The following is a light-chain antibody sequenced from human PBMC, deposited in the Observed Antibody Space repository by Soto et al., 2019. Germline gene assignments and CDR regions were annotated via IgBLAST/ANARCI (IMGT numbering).Light chain of an antibody. CDR2: EAS. CDR3: QHYDTYSPMWT. J-gene: IGKJ1*01. CDR1: QSINW. Sequence: DIQLAQSPSTLSASVGDRITITCRATQSINWLAWYQQKPGKAPKLLIFEASRLESGVPSRFSGSGSGTEFTLTLSSLQPDDFGYYYCQHYDTYSPMWTFGQGTKV. V-gene: IGKV1-5*03.